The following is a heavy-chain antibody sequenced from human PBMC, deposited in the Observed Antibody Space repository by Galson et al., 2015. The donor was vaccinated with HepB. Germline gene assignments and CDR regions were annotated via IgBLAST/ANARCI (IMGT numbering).Heavy chain of an antibody. CDR3: AKVTTSSAPDY. CDR2: ISYDGSNK. D-gene: IGHD3-22*01. Sequence: SLRLSCAASGFTFSSYGMHWVRQAPGKGLEWVAVISYDGSNKYYADSVKGRFTISRDNSKNTLYLQMNSLRAEDTAVYYCAKVTTSSAPDYWGQGTLVTVSS. CDR1: GFTFSSYG. J-gene: IGHJ4*02. V-gene: IGHV3-30*18.